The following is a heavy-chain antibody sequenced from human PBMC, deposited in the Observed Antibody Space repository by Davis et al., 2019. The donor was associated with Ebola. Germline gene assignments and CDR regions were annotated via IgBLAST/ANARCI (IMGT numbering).Heavy chain of an antibody. V-gene: IGHV3-21*05. CDR2: ISSSSSYT. CDR1: GFTFSSYS. Sequence: PGGSLRLSCAASGFTFSSYSMNWVRQAPGKGLEWVSYISSSSSYTNYADSVKGRFTISRDNAKNSLYLQMNSLRAEDTAVYYCARDCSGGSCYSFWGQGTLVTVSS. D-gene: IGHD2-15*01. J-gene: IGHJ4*02. CDR3: ARDCSGGSCYSF.